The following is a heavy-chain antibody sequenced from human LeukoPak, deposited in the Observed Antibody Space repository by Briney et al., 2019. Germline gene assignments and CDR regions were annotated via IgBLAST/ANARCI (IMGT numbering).Heavy chain of an antibody. CDR3: ALGSDILTGYNWFDP. J-gene: IGHJ5*02. CDR1: GYSISSGYY. D-gene: IGHD3-9*01. Sequence: SETLPLTCAVSGYSISSGYYWGWIRQPPGKGLEWIGSIYHSGSTYYNPSLKSRVTISVDTSKIQFSLKLSSVTAADTAVYYCALGSDILTGYNWFDPWGQGTLVTVSS. V-gene: IGHV4-38-2*01. CDR2: IYHSGST.